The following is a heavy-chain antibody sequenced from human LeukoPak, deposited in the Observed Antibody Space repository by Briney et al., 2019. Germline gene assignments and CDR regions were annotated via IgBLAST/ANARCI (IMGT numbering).Heavy chain of an antibody. D-gene: IGHD1-26*01. CDR3: ARRLGETAFDY. CDR1: GYSFTSYW. V-gene: IGHV5-51*01. CDR2: IYPGDSDT. J-gene: IGHJ4*02. Sequence: GESLQISFKGSGYSFTSYWIGWVRQMPGKGRGWMGIIYPGDSDTRYSPSFQGQVTISADKSISTAYLQWSSLKASDTAMYYCARRLGETAFDYWGQGPLVTVSS.